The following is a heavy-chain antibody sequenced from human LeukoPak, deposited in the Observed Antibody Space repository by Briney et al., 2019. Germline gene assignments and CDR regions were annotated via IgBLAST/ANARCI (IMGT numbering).Heavy chain of an antibody. Sequence: PSETLSLTCTVSGGSISSSSYYWGWIRQPPGKGLEWIGSIYYSGSTYYNPSLKSRVTISVDTSKNQFSLKLSSVTAADTAVYYCAGRPWWDYELDAFDIWGQGTMVTVSS. CDR1: GGSISSSSYY. J-gene: IGHJ3*02. D-gene: IGHD2-15*01. CDR3: AGRPWWDYELDAFDI. CDR2: IYYSGST. V-gene: IGHV4-39*01.